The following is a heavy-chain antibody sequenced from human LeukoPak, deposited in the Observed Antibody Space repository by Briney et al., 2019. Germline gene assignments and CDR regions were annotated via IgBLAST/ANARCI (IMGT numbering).Heavy chain of an antibody. Sequence: PGGSLRLSCAASGFTFNDYDMSWIRQAPGKGLEWLSYINIGGTNTHYADSVKGRFTTSRDNAKKSLYLEMNNLRAEDTAVYYCATDGAGFDTWGQGVLVTVSS. V-gene: IGHV3-11*01. J-gene: IGHJ5*02. CDR3: ATDGAGFDT. CDR1: GFTFNDYD. CDR2: INIGGTNT.